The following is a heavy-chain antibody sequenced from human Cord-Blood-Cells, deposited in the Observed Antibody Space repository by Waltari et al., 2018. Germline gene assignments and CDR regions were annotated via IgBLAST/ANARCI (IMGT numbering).Heavy chain of an antibody. J-gene: IGHJ3*02. CDR2: FDPENVET. CDR3: ATDCSGGSCYDAFDI. CDR1: GYTLTELS. V-gene: IGHV1-24*01. Sequence: QVQLVQSGAEVKKPGASVKVSCKVSGYTLTELSMHWVRQAPGKGLEWMGGFDPENVETIYAQKFQGTVTMTEDTSTDTAYMELSSLRSEDTAVYYCATDCSGGSCYDAFDIWGQGTMVTVSS. D-gene: IGHD2-15*01.